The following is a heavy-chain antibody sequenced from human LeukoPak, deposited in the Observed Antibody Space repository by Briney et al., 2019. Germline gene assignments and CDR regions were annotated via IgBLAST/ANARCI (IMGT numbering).Heavy chain of an antibody. CDR2: MYYSGTP. J-gene: IGHJ6*02. CDR3: AGQVGARIRYYYTSGLDV. D-gene: IGHD1-26*01. V-gene: IGHV4-59*12. Sequence: SETLSLTCTVSGASFSSFYWNWIRQPPGKGLEWIGAMYYSGTPIYAPSFKTRVPISLDTSQTDFSLRLTSLPAADTAVYYCAGQVGARIRYYYTSGLDVWGQGTTVAVSS. CDR1: GASFSSFY.